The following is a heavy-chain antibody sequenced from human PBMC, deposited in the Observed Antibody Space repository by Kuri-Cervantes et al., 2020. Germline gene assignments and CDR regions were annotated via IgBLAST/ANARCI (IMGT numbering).Heavy chain of an antibody. CDR2: IYYSGST. V-gene: IGHV4-39*01. CDR1: GGSISSSSCY. CDR3: ARPYSXGYYAYFDL. J-gene: IGHJ2*01. Sequence: GSLRLSCTVSGGSISSSSCYWGWIRQPTGKGLXXIGSIYYSGSTYYNPSLKSRVTISVDTXXNQFSLKLSSVTAADTAXDYCARPYSXGYYAYFDLWGRGTLVTVSS. D-gene: IGHD1-26*01.